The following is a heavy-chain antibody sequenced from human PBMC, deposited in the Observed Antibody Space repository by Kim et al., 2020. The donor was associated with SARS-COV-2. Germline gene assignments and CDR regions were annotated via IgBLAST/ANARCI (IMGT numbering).Heavy chain of an antibody. Sequence: GESLKISCMGSGYSFTSYWITWVRQMPGKGLEWMGRIDPSDSYTNYSPSFQGHVTISADKSISTAYLQWSSLKASDTAMYYCARNPTPMLTDYWGQGTLVTVSS. CDR3: ARNPTPMLTDY. V-gene: IGHV5-10-1*01. D-gene: IGHD5-18*01. CDR2: IDPSDSYT. J-gene: IGHJ4*02. CDR1: GYSFTSYW.